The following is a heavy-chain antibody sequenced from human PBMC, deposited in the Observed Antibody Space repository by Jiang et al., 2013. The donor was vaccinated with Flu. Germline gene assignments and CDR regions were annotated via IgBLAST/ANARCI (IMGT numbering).Heavy chain of an antibody. Sequence: LLKPSETLSLTCAVYGGSFSDYYWSWIRQSPGKGLEWIGEINHSGSTNYNPSLKSRVAVSVDTSKNQFSLKLTSVTAADTAVYYCASFYDTSASWVDYWGQGNLVTVSS. D-gene: IGHD3-22*01. CDR3: ASFYDTSASWVDY. J-gene: IGHJ4*02. CDR2: INHSGST. V-gene: IGHV4-34*01. CDR1: GGSFSDYY.